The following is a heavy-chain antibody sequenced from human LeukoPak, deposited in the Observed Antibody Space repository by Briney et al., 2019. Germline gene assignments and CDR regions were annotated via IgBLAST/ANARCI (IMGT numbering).Heavy chain of an antibody. CDR3: ARESTGYSYGYWGFDAFDI. Sequence: PGGSLRLSCAASGFTFSSYWMSWVRQAPGKGLEWVANIKQDGSEKYYVDSVKGRFTISRDNAKNSLYLQMNSLRAEDTAVYYCARESTGYSYGYWGFDAFDIWGQGTMVTVSS. CDR2: IKQDGSEK. D-gene: IGHD5-18*01. V-gene: IGHV3-7*01. CDR1: GFTFSSYW. J-gene: IGHJ3*02.